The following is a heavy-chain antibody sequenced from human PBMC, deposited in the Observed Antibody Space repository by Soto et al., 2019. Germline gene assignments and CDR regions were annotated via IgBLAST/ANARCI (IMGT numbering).Heavy chain of an antibody. V-gene: IGHV3-9*01. D-gene: IGHD3-9*01. CDR3: ATATQYYDILTGYYYYYYGMDV. CDR1: GFTFDVYA. Sequence: GGSLRLSYAASGFTFDVYAMHWLRQAPGKGLEWVSGFSWNSGCIGYADSVKGRFTISMANAKNSLYLQMNSLRSEDTALYYCATATQYYDILTGYYYYYYGMDVWGQGTTVTVSS. CDR2: FSWNSGCI. J-gene: IGHJ6*02.